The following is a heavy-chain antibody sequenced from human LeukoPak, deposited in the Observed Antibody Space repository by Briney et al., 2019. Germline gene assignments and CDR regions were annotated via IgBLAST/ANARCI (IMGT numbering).Heavy chain of an antibody. CDR2: ISSSSSTI. D-gene: IGHD3-22*01. J-gene: IGHJ4*02. Sequence: QPGGSLRLSCAASGFTFSSYSMNWGRQAPGKGLEWVSYISSSSSTISYADSVKGRFTISRDNVKNSLYLQMNSLRAEDTAVYYCASQIVVVNGVSIDYWGQGTLVTVSS. CDR3: ASQIVVVNGVSIDY. CDR1: GFTFSSYS. V-gene: IGHV3-48*01.